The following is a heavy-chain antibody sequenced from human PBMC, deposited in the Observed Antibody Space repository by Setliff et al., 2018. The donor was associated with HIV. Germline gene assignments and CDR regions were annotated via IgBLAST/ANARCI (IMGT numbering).Heavy chain of an antibody. J-gene: IGHJ3*02. Sequence: ASVKVSCKAFGYSFTSYFLHWVRQAPGQGLEWLGIIDPNGGATNNAQKLQGRLTVTTDTSTSTLYVELSNLRSDDTAVYYCARAGGGATDQAFDIWGQGTMVTVSS. D-gene: IGHD2-2*01. CDR2: IDPNGGAT. V-gene: IGHV1-46*01. CDR3: ARAGGGATDQAFDI. CDR1: GYSFTSYF.